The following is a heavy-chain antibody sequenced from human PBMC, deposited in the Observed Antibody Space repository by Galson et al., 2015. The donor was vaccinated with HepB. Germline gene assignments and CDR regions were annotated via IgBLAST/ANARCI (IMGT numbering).Heavy chain of an antibody. CDR1: GFTFMTYG. Sequence: SLRLSCAASGFTFMTYGMHWVRQAPGKGLEWVAVISYEGSNTHYADSVKGRFTISRDNSRNTLSLQMNSLRAEDTAVYYCARDPYYYDTSDYYGPASRGDFYYYGMDVWGQGTMVTVSS. CDR3: ARDPYYYDTSDYYGPASRGDFYYYGMDV. D-gene: IGHD3-22*01. J-gene: IGHJ6*02. V-gene: IGHV3-30*03. CDR2: ISYEGSNT.